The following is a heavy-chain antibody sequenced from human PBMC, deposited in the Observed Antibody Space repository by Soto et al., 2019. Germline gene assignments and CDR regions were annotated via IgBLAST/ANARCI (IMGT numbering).Heavy chain of an antibody. Sequence: SGPTLVNPTQTLTLTCTFSGFSLSTSGMCVSWIRQPPGKALEWLARIDWDDDKYYSTSLKTRLTISKDTSKNQVVLTMTNMDPVDTATYYCARISGNYGDYVDAFDIWGQGTMVTVSS. V-gene: IGHV2-70*11. D-gene: IGHD4-17*01. CDR1: GFSLSTSGMC. CDR3: ARISGNYGDYVDAFDI. CDR2: IDWDDDK. J-gene: IGHJ3*02.